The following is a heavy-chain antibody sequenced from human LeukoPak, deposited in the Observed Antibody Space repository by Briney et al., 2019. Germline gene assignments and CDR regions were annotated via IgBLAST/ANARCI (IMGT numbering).Heavy chain of an antibody. CDR2: ISYDGSNK. Sequence: PGRSLRLSCAASGFTFSSYGMHWVRQAPGKGLEWVAVISYDGSNKYYADSVKGRFTISRDNSKNTLYLQMNSLRAEDTAVYYCAKDYYDYVWGSYRGGTFDIWGQGTMVTVSS. D-gene: IGHD3-16*02. CDR1: GFTFSSYG. J-gene: IGHJ3*02. CDR3: AKDYYDYVWGSYRGGTFDI. V-gene: IGHV3-30*18.